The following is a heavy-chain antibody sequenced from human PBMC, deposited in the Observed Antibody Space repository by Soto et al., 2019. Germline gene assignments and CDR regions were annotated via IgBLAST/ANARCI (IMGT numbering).Heavy chain of an antibody. Sequence: PSETLSLTCAVYGGSFSGYYWSWIRQPPGKGLEWIGEINHSGSTNYNPSLKSRVTISVDTSKNQFSLKLSSVTAADTAVYYCARGPRGYSYGYFGYWGQGTLVTVSS. D-gene: IGHD5-18*01. CDR1: GGSFSGYY. CDR3: ARGPRGYSYGYFGY. CDR2: INHSGST. J-gene: IGHJ4*02. V-gene: IGHV4-34*01.